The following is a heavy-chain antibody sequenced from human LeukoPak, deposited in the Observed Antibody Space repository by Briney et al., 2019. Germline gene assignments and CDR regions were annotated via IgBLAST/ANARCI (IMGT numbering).Heavy chain of an antibody. Sequence: SVKVSCKASGGTFSSYTISWVRQAPGQGLEWMGRIIPILGIANYAQKFQGRVTITADKSTSTAYMELSSLRSEDTAVYYCARGPGLGDWFDPWGQGTLVTVSS. CDR3: ARGPGLGDWFDP. J-gene: IGHJ5*02. D-gene: IGHD3-10*01. CDR1: GGTFSSYT. CDR2: IIPILGIA. V-gene: IGHV1-69*02.